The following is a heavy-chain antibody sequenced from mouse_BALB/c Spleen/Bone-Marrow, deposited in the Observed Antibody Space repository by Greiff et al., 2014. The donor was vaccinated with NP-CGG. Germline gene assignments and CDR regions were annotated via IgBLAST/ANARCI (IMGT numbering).Heavy chain of an antibody. CDR3: AALWSEGYYFDY. J-gene: IGHJ2*01. CDR1: GYSITSSYY. Sequence: VQLQQSGPGLMKPSQSLSLTCSVTGYSITSSYYWNWIRQFPGNKLEWMGYISYDGINNYNPSLKNRISITRATSKNQFFLRLNSVTTEDTATYYCAALWSEGYYFDYWGQGATLTVSS. V-gene: IGHV3-6*02. CDR2: ISYDGIN.